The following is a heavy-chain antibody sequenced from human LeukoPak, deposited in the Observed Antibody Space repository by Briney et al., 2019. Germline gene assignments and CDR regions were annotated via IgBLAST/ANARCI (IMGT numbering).Heavy chain of an antibody. D-gene: IGHD2-2*01. J-gene: IGHJ5*02. CDR1: GWSFNDYY. V-gene: IGHV4-34*01. Sequence: ETLSLTCAVYGWSFNDYYWNWIRQPPGKGLEWIGEINARGDTNYNPSLKSRVTISVDTSKKQFSLRLTSMIAADTALYYCARGQVPAARGYNWFDPWGQGTRVTVSS. CDR2: INARGDT. CDR3: ARGQVPAARGYNWFDP.